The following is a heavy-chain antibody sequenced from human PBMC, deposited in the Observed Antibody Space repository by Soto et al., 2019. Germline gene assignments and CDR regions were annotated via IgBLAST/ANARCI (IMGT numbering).Heavy chain of an antibody. CDR1: GFTFSRYW. CDR3: ARDTADSGDNY. CDR2: IKHDGSEI. Sequence: EVQLVESGGGLVQPGGSLRLSCVASGFTFSRYWMSWVRQAPGKGLEWVANIKHDGSEIYSIDSVKGRFTISRDNAKDSLYLQMNSLRVEDTAVYYCARDTADSGDNYWGQGTLVTVSS. V-gene: IGHV3-7*01. D-gene: IGHD4-17*01. J-gene: IGHJ4*02.